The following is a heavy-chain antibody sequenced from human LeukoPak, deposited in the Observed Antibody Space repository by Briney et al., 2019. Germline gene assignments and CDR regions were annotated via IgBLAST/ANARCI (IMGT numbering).Heavy chain of an antibody. Sequence: ASVKVSCKASGYTFTGYYMHWVRQPPGQGLEWMGWINPNSGGTNYAQKFQGRVTMTRDTSISTAYMELSRLRSDDTAVYYCARDTAAADPYYFDYWGQGTLVTVSS. CDR2: INPNSGGT. CDR3: ARDTAAADPYYFDY. D-gene: IGHD6-13*01. J-gene: IGHJ4*02. V-gene: IGHV1-2*02. CDR1: GYTFTGYY.